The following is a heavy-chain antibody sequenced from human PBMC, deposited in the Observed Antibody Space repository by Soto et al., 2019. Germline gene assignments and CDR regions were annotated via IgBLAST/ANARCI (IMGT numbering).Heavy chain of an antibody. Sequence: PSETLSLTCTVSGGSISSYYWSWIRQPPGKGLEWIGYIYYSGTTNYNPPLKSRVTISADTSKNQFSLNLTSVTAADTAVYYCARDQRLRQNWFDPWGQGTLVTVSS. CDR2: IYYSGTT. D-gene: IGHD6-25*01. J-gene: IGHJ5*02. CDR3: ARDQRLRQNWFDP. CDR1: GGSISSYY. V-gene: IGHV4-59*01.